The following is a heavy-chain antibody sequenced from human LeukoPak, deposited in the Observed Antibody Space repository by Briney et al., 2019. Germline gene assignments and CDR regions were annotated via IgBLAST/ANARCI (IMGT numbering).Heavy chain of an antibody. CDR3: AAGGNPQGY. CDR1: GGSISSSSYY. J-gene: IGHJ4*02. CDR2: IYYSGST. Sequence: PSETLSLTCTVSGGSISSSSYYWGWIRQPPGKGLEWIGSIYYSGSTYYNPSLKSRVTISVDTSKNQFSLKLSSVTAADTAVYFCAAGGNPQGYWGQGTLVTVSS. D-gene: IGHD1-14*01. V-gene: IGHV4-39*07.